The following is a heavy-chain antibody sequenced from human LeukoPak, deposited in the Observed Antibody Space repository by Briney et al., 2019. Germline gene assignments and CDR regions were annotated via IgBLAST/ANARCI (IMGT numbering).Heavy chain of an antibody. CDR2: INHSGST. CDR1: GGSISGYY. V-gene: IGHV4-34*01. Sequence: PSETLSLTCTVSGGSISGYYWSWVRQPPGKGLEWIGEINHSGSTNYNPSLKSRVTISVDTSKNQFSLKLSSVTAADTAVYYCARLGPYSSRTDYWGQGTLVTVSS. CDR3: ARLGPYSSRTDY. D-gene: IGHD6-13*01. J-gene: IGHJ4*02.